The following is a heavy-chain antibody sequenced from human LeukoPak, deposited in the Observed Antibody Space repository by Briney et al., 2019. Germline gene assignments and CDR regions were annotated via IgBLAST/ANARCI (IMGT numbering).Heavy chain of an antibody. Sequence: SETLSLTCAVYGGSLSGYHWNRIRQPPGKGLEWIGDINHSGYTNYIPSLKSRVTISVDTSKNILSLKLSSVTAADTAVYYCARALGDPWGQGTLVTVSS. CDR3: ARALGDP. CDR1: GGSLSGYH. J-gene: IGHJ5*02. CDR2: INHSGYT. V-gene: IGHV4-34*01. D-gene: IGHD3-16*02.